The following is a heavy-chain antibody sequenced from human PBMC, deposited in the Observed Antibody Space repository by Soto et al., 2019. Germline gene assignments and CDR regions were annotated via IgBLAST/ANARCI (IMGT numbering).Heavy chain of an antibody. V-gene: IGHV3-23*01. CDR1: GFICSSYD. CDR2: ILVGGST. CDR3: AKATATSGGAFEI. D-gene: IGHD1-1*01. Sequence: GGSLRLSCAVSGFICSSYDMSWVRQAPGKGLEWVSTILVGGSTHYEDSVKGRFTISRDTSKNTVYLQMNRLTGGDTAVYYCAKATATSGGAFEIYGQGTMVTVAS. J-gene: IGHJ3*02.